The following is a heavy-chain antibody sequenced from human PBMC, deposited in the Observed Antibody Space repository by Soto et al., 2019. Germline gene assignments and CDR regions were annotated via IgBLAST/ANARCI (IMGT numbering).Heavy chain of an antibody. V-gene: IGHV5-51*01. Sequence: EVQLVQSGAEVKKPGESLKISCKGSGYSFTSYWIGWVRQMPGKGLEWMGIIYPGDSDTRYSPSFQGQVTISADKSISTAYLQWSSLKASDTAMYYCARHESPAYYYYGMDVWGQGTTVTVSS. CDR3: ARHESPAYYYYGMDV. CDR2: IYPGDSDT. J-gene: IGHJ6*02. CDR1: GYSFTSYW.